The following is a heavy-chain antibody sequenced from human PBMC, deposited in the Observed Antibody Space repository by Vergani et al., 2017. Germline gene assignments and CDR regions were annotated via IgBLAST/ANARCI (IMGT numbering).Heavy chain of an antibody. CDR2: ISSSGSTI. Sequence: QLHLVESGGGFVKPGGSLRLSCSASGFNISHYYMSWIRQAPGKGLEWVSYISSSGSTIFHADSVKGRFTISRDSANKSLYLQMTSLKSEDTAMYYCAGDVVVTATAGFRDAFDIWGQGTMVTVSS. CDR3: AGDVVVTATAGFRDAFDI. J-gene: IGHJ3*02. D-gene: IGHD2-21*02. CDR1: GFNISHYY. V-gene: IGHV3-11*04.